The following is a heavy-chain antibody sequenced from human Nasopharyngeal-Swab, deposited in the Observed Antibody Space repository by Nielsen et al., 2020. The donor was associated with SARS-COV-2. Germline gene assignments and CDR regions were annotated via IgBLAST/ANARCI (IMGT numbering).Heavy chain of an antibody. V-gene: IGHV6-1*01. CDR1: GDSVSSHSAG. Sequence: SQTLSLTGAISGDSVSSHSAGWNWIRQAPSRGLEWLGRTLYRSKWYNDYAESVKSRIAVNPDTSKNQFSLQLNSVTPEDTAVYYCARGRDFSFDSWGQGTLVTASP. D-gene: IGHD3-3*01. J-gene: IGHJ4*02. CDR2: TLYRSKWYN. CDR3: ARGRDFSFDS.